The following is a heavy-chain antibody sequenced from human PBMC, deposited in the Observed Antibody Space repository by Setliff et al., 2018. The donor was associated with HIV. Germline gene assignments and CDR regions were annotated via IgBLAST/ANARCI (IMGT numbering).Heavy chain of an antibody. Sequence: SETLSLTCSVSGGSISSRSYYWSWIRQPAGKGLEWIGHIHTSGDTDYSPSLNSRVTISIDTSKKQFSLKLSSVTAADTAMYYCASRESYYDILTGPAFDAFDIWGQGTMVTVS. J-gene: IGHJ3*02. CDR1: GGSISSRSYY. CDR2: IHTSGDT. V-gene: IGHV4-61*09. D-gene: IGHD3-9*01. CDR3: ASRESYYDILTGPAFDAFDI.